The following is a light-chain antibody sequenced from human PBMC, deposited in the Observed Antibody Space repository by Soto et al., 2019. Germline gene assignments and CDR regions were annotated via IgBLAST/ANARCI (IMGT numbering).Light chain of an antibody. J-gene: IGKJ1*01. Sequence: EIVLTQSPGTLSLSPGERATLSCRASQSVSSSYLAWYQQKPGQAPRLLIYGASSMATGIPDRFSGSGSGTDFALTISRREPEDFAVYYCQQYGSSRKWTFGQGTKVEIK. CDR1: QSVSSSY. V-gene: IGKV3-20*01. CDR2: GAS. CDR3: QQYGSSRKWT.